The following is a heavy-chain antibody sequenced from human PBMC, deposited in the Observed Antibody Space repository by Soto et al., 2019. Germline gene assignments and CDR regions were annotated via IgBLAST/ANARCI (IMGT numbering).Heavy chain of an antibody. CDR1: GFSISTHA. J-gene: IGHJ4*02. Sequence: PGGSLRLSCVASGFSISTHALTWVRQAPGKGLEWVSSFSGRSGDTYYAASVKGRFTISGDSSKNTVILQMNNLRADDTALYYCATDRSAWPNYFDSWGQGIQVTVSS. D-gene: IGHD1-26*01. CDR3: ATDRSAWPNYFDS. V-gene: IGHV3-23*01. CDR2: FSGRSGDT.